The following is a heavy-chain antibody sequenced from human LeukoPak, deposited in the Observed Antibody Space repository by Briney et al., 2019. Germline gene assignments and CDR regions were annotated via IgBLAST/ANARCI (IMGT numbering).Heavy chain of an antibody. V-gene: IGHV4-59*08. Sequence: SETLSLTCTVSGGSISNYYWSWIRQPPGKGLEWIGYIYYSGNTNYNPSLKGRATISIDTSKNQFSLKLRSVTAADTAVYHCARPYGSGSFWFDAWGHGTLVTVSS. CDR2: IYYSGNT. CDR1: GGSISNYY. D-gene: IGHD3-10*01. CDR3: ARPYGSGSFWFDA. J-gene: IGHJ5*01.